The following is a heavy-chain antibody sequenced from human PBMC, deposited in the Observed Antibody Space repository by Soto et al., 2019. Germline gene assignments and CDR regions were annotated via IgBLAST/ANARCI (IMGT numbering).Heavy chain of an antibody. Sequence: QVQLVESGGGLVKPGGSLRLSCAASGFTFSDYYMSWIRQAPGKGLEWVSYISSSSSYTNYADSVTGRFTISRDNAKNSLYLQMNSLRAEDTAVYYCATIDSYGSPFDYWGQGSLVTVSS. CDR2: ISSSSSYT. CDR1: GFTFSDYY. D-gene: IGHD5-18*01. CDR3: ATIDSYGSPFDY. V-gene: IGHV3-11*05. J-gene: IGHJ4*02.